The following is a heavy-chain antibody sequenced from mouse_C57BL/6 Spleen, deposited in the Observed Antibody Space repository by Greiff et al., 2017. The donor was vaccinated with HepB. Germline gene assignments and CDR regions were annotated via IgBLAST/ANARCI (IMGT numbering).Heavy chain of an antibody. Sequence: QVQLQQPGAELVKPGASVKLSCKASGYTFTSYWMHWVKQRPGQGLEWIGMIHPNSGSTNYNEKFKSKATLTVDKSSSTAYMQLSSLTSEDSAVYYCASCISTVVDTDYFDYWGQGTTLTVSS. J-gene: IGHJ2*01. V-gene: IGHV1-64*01. CDR3: ASCISTVVDTDYFDY. CDR1: GYTFTSYW. D-gene: IGHD1-1*01. CDR2: IHPNSGST.